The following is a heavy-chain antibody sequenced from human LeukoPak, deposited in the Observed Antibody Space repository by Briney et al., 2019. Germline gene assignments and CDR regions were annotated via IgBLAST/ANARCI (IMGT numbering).Heavy chain of an antibody. CDR1: GFTFSSYS. CDR2: ISSSSSYI. CDR3: ARAGTGTYQFDY. D-gene: IGHD1-1*01. V-gene: IGHV3-21*01. J-gene: IGHJ4*02. Sequence: GGSLRLSCEASGFTFSSYSMNWVRQAPGKGLEWVSSISSSSSYIYYADSVKGRFTISRDNAKNSLYLQMNSLRAEDTAVYYCARAGTGTYQFDYWGQGTLVTVSS.